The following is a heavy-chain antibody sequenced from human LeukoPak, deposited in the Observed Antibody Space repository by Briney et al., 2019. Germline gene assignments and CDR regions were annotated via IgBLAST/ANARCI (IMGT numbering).Heavy chain of an antibody. V-gene: IGHV3-23*01. Sequence: GGSLRLSCVASGFTFSSHTMCWVRQAPGKGLEWVASIDISGGSTYYEDSVQGRFTISRDNSKNTLYLEMNSLRVEDTALYYCANEVRPNDYWGQGTLVTVSS. J-gene: IGHJ4*02. CDR3: ANEVRPNDY. CDR1: GFTFSSHT. D-gene: IGHD1-1*01. CDR2: IDISGGST.